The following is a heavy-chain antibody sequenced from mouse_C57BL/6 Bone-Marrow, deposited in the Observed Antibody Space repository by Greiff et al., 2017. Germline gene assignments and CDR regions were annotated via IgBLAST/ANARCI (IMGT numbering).Heavy chain of an antibody. V-gene: IGHV1-64*01. Sequence: VQLQQPGAELVKPGASVKLSCKASGYTFTSYWMHWVKQRPGQGLEWIGMIHPNSGSTNYNEKFKSKATLTVDKSSSTAYMQLSSLTSEDSAVYYCARRAHYYGSSYPGGRGQGTTLSV. J-gene: IGHJ2*01. CDR2: IHPNSGST. CDR1: GYTFTSYW. D-gene: IGHD1-1*01. CDR3: ARRAHYYGSSYPGG.